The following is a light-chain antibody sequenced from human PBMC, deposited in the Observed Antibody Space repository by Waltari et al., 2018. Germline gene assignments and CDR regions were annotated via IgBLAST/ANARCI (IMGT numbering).Light chain of an antibody. CDR3: QVWDSSSDLRV. CDR2: YDS. CDR1: NIGSKS. J-gene: IGLJ3*02. V-gene: IGLV3-21*04. Sequence: SYVLTQPPSVSVAPGKTARITCGGNNIGSKSVPWYQQKPGQAPVLVIYYDSDRPSGIPERFSGSNSGNTATLTISRVEAGDEADYYCQVWDSSSDLRVFGGGTKLTVL.